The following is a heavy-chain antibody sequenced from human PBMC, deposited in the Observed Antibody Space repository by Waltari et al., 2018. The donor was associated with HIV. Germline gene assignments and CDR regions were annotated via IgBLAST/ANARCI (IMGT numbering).Heavy chain of an antibody. CDR2: VYYSGIT. CDR3: ARDQGGRLRTGAAAEFDY. D-gene: IGHD1-1*01. V-gene: IGHV4-39*07. CDR1: GGSVSSISYY. Sequence: QLQLQESGPGLVKPSETLSLTCTVSGGSVSSISYYWGWTRQPPGKGLEWIGTVYYSGITYYNPSLMSRVTISVDTSKNQFSLKLTSVTAADTALYYCARDQGGRLRTGAAAEFDYWGQGTLVTVSS. J-gene: IGHJ4*02.